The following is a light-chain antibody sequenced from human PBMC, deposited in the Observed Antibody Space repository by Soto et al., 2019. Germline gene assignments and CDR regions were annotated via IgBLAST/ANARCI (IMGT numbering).Light chain of an antibody. J-gene: IGKJ1*01. CDR3: QVRDVWPS. V-gene: IGKV3-11*01. Sequence: IVLTQSPVTLALSPGESAVLSCRASQSVSTSLAWHQHKPGQAPRLFIYDASKRAPGIPARFTGSGSGTDFTLTISSLEPEDIAVYYCQVRDVWPSFGQGTKVDIK. CDR2: DAS. CDR1: QSVSTS.